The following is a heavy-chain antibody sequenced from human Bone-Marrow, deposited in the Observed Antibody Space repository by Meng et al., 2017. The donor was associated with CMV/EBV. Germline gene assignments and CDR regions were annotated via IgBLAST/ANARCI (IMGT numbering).Heavy chain of an antibody. V-gene: IGHV3-48*04. J-gene: IGHJ4*02. CDR3: AKDGDADWGFDY. CDR1: GFTFSSYS. D-gene: IGHD2-21*02. CDR2: ISSSSSTI. Sequence: ETLSLTCAASGFTFSSYSMNWVRQAPGKGLEWVSYISSSSSTIYYADSVKGRFTISRDNAKNSLYLQMNSLRAEDTAVYYCAKDGDADWGFDYWGQGPLVTVSS.